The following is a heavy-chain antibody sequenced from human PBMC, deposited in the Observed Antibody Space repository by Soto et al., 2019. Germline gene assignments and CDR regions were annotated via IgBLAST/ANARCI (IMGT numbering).Heavy chain of an antibody. Sequence: QVQLVQSGAEVQKPGSSVKVSCKASGGTFSSYAISWVRQAPGQGLEWMGGIIPIFGTANYAQKFQGRVTITADETTGTAYMGLSSLRSEDTAVYYCASCSSSDYYYYGMDVWGQGTTVTVSS. D-gene: IGHD6-6*01. CDR2: IIPIFGTA. V-gene: IGHV1-69*01. CDR3: ASCSSSDYYYYGMDV. CDR1: GGTFSSYA. J-gene: IGHJ6*02.